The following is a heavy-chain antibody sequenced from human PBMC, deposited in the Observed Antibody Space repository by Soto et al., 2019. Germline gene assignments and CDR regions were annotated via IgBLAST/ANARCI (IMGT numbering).Heavy chain of an antibody. CDR1: GFTFSSYA. CDR2: ISYDGSNK. CDR3: AREYYDFWSGYLPNYYYYGMDV. J-gene: IGHJ6*02. V-gene: IGHV3-30-3*01. D-gene: IGHD3-3*01. Sequence: GGSLRLSCAASGFTFSSYAMHWVRQAPGKGLEWVAVISYDGSNKYYADSVKGRFTISRDNSKNTLYLQMNSLGAEDTAVYYCAREYYDFWSGYLPNYYYYGMDVWGQGTTVTVSS.